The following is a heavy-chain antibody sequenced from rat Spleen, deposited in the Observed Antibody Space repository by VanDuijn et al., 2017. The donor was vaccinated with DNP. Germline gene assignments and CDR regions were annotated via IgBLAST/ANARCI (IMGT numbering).Heavy chain of an antibody. CDR1: GFTFSNYG. CDR3: TRRDGYSGDDWFAY. V-gene: IGHV5S13*01. CDR2: ISTGGGNT. D-gene: IGHD1-1*01. Sequence: EVQLVESGGGLVQPGRSLKLSCAASGFTFSNYGMAWVRQAPTKGLEWVASISTGGGNTYYRDSLKGRFTISRDNAKSTLYLQMNSLRSEDTATYYCTRRDGYSGDDWFAYWGQGTLVTVSS. J-gene: IGHJ3*01.